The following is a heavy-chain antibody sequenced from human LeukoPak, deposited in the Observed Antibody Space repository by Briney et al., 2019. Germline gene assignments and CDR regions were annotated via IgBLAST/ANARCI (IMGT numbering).Heavy chain of an antibody. V-gene: IGHV4-61*02. J-gene: IGHJ4*02. CDR1: GVTISSYPVY. CDR3: ARLKDWPNISDY. CDR2: IKSSNT. Sequence: SETLCLTCTLSGVTISSYPVYWAWVRQPAGKGLEWIGRIKSSNTNYNPSLKSRVSISLDTSTNQFSLKLSSLTAADTAVYYCARLKDWPNISDYWGQGTLVTVSS. D-gene: IGHD3/OR15-3a*01.